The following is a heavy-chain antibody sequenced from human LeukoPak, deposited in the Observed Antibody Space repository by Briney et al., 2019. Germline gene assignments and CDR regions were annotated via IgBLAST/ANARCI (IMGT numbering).Heavy chain of an antibody. V-gene: IGHV4-34*01. CDR2: INHSGST. CDR3: ARAAGLATMVRGPGDY. Sequence: PSETLSLTCAVYGGSFSGYYWSWIRQPPGKGLDWIGEINHSGSTNYNPSLKSRVTISVDTSKNQFSLKLSSVTAADTAVYYCARAAGLATMVRGPGDYWGQGTLVTVSS. CDR1: GGSFSGYY. J-gene: IGHJ4*02. D-gene: IGHD3-10*01.